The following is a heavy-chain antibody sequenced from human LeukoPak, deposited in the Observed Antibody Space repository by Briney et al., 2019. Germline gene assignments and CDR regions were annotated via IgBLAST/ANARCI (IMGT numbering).Heavy chain of an antibody. Sequence: ASVKVSCKVFGDTLSGLSMHWVRQAPGNGLEWMGTFDPEYGESIFAQKFQGRLTMTEDTSTDTAYMELSSLKSEDTAVYYCARDNAHTAMFDYWGQGTLVTVSS. D-gene: IGHD5-18*01. CDR1: GDTLSGLS. V-gene: IGHV1-24*01. J-gene: IGHJ4*02. CDR2: FDPEYGES. CDR3: ARDNAHTAMFDY.